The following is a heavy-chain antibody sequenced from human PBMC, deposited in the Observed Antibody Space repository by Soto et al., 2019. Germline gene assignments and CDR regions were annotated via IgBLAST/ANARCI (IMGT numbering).Heavy chain of an antibody. CDR3: VKAVLLWVGNYYYGMDV. V-gene: IGHV3-23*01. CDR1: GFRFSSYG. CDR2: ISGNSQSL. D-gene: IGHD3-10*01. Sequence: EVELLESGGGLSQPGGSLTLSCEGSGFRFSSYGMNWVRQAPGKGLQWVAGISGNSQSLDYTASVKGRFTISRDNSKNTVYLQMRSLTAEDTAVYFCVKAVLLWVGNYYYGMDVWGHGTLVTVSS. J-gene: IGHJ6*02.